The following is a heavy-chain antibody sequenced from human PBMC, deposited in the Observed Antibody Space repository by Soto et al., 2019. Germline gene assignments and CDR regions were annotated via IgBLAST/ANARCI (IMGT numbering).Heavy chain of an antibody. J-gene: IGHJ4*02. CDR1: GDSISNSGYY. Sequence: KTSETLSLTCTVSGDSISNSGYYWNWIRQSPGKGLEWIASIDYSGSTYYNPSLASRVTLSVDTSKNQFSLKMTSVTAADRAMYFCARYNSYAIDYWGRGTLVTVS. D-gene: IGHD2-8*01. CDR3: ARYNSYAIDY. V-gene: IGHV4-61*08. CDR2: IDYSGST.